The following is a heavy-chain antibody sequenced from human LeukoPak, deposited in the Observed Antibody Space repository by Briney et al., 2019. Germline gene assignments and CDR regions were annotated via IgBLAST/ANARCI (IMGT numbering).Heavy chain of an antibody. CDR3: ARDLGAVTTLGYYYYYYRDV. CDR2: INPNSGGT. Sequence: ASVKVSCKASGYTFTGYYMHRVRQAPGQGLEWMGWINPNSGGTNYAQKFQGRVTMTRDTSISTAYMELSRLRSDDTAVYYCARDLGAVTTLGYYYYYYRDVWGKGTTVTVS. CDR1: GYTFTGYY. J-gene: IGHJ6*03. D-gene: IGHD4-17*01. V-gene: IGHV1-2*02.